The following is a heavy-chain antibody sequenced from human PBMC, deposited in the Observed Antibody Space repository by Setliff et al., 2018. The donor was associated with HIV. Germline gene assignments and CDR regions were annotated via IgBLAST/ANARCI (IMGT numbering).Heavy chain of an antibody. CDR1: GYSFTFYS. CDR2: INPSGRST. V-gene: IGHV1-46*01. J-gene: IGHJ4*02. CDR3: ATYHYYDSSAYYVDLYYLDY. D-gene: IGHD3-22*01. Sequence: ASVKVSCKASGYSFTFYSMHWVRQAPGDGLEWMGIINPSGRSTTYSQKFQGRVIMARATSTSTVYMELNSLRSENTSVYYCATYHYYDSSAYYVDLYYLDYWGQGTLVTVS.